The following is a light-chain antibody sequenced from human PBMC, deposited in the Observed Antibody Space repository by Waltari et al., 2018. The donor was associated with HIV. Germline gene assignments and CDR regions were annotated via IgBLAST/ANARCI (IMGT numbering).Light chain of an antibody. CDR2: DVS. J-gene: IGLJ2*01. CDR1: SRDVGGYNY. Sequence: QSALTQPASVSGSPGQSITISCTGTSRDVGGYNYVSWYQHHPGKAPKLMIYDVSNRLSARSNRVSGTKLCNTASLTISGLQAEDDADYYCNSYTTSSTLQVVFGGGTKLTVL. V-gene: IGLV2-14*03. CDR3: NSYTTSSTLQVV.